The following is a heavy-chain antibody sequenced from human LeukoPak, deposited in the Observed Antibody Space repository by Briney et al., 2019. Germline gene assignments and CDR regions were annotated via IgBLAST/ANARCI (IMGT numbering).Heavy chain of an antibody. CDR3: ASPLQYQLLYGFDP. D-gene: IGHD2-2*02. CDR2: VYHSGST. CDR1: GDSISTNHW. J-gene: IGHJ5*02. Sequence: SGTLSLTCAVSGDSISTNHWWSWVRQPPGKGLEWIGEVYHSGSTNYNPSLKSRVTISVDTSKNQFSLKLSSVTAADTAVYYCASPLQYQLLYGFDPWGQGTLVTVSS. V-gene: IGHV4-4*02.